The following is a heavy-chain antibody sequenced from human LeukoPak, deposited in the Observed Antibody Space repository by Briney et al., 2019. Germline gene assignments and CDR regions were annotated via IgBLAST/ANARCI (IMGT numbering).Heavy chain of an antibody. D-gene: IGHD5-24*01. CDR3: ARGRDCYNTEFDY. Sequence: SETLSLTCTVSGGSISSYYWSWIRQPPGKGLEWIGYIYYSGSTNYNPSLKSRVTISVDTSKNQFSLKLSSVTAADPAVYYCARGRDCYNTEFDYWGQGTLVTVSS. V-gene: IGHV4-59*08. CDR2: IYYSGST. CDR1: GGSISSYY. J-gene: IGHJ4*02.